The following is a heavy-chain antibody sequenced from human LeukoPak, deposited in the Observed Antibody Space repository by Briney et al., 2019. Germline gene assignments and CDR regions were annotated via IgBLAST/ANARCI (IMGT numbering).Heavy chain of an antibody. J-gene: IGHJ4*02. D-gene: IGHD1-20*01. CDR2: ISHDGNNK. V-gene: IGHV3-30*18. CDR3: AKGEGITGTATPDY. Sequence: GGSLRLSCAAWEFTLSNYGVHLVRQAPVKELEWMAVISHDGNNKNYADSVKGRFTISRDNSKNTLFLQMNSLRAEDTAVYYCAKGEGITGTATPDYWGQGTLLTVSS. CDR1: EFTLSNYG.